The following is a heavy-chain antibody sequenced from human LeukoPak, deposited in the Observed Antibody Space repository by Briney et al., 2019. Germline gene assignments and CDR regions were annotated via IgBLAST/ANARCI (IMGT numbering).Heavy chain of an antibody. J-gene: IGHJ4*02. CDR2: ITWHGRST. Sequence: PGGSLRLSCAASGFIFDDFSMFWVRQAPGKGLEWVSSITWHGRSTAYADSVRGRFSISRDNARNSLYLQMNSLRPEDTAFYYCTKATTRRVPAARIGSWGQGTLVTVSS. D-gene: IGHD6-13*01. CDR3: TKATTRRVPAARIGS. V-gene: IGHV3-9*01. CDR1: GFIFDDFS.